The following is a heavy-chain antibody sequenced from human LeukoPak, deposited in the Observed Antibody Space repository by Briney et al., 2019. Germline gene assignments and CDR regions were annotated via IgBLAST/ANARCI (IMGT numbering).Heavy chain of an antibody. D-gene: IGHD1-1*01. V-gene: IGHV3-23*01. Sequence: PGGSLRLSFAASGFTFNNYAITWVRQAPGKGLEWVSTITGGGASTFFADSVKGRFTISRDNSKNTLYLQMNSLRAEDTAVYYCAKMPNWNFENWGQGTLVTVSS. CDR2: ITGGGAST. J-gene: IGHJ4*02. CDR1: GFTFNNYA. CDR3: AKMPNWNFEN.